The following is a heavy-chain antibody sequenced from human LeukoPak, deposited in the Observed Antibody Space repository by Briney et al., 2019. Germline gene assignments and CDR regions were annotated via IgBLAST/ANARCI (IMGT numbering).Heavy chain of an antibody. Sequence: GGSLRLSCAASGFTFDDYAMHWVRQAPGKGLEWVSGISWNSGSIGYADSVKGRFTISRDNAKNSLYLQMNSLRAEDTAVYYCARGSYSSSWYGFFDYYYYMDVWGKGTTVTVSS. D-gene: IGHD6-13*01. CDR1: GFTFDDYA. J-gene: IGHJ6*03. CDR2: ISWNSGSI. V-gene: IGHV3-9*01. CDR3: ARGSYSSSWYGFFDYYYYMDV.